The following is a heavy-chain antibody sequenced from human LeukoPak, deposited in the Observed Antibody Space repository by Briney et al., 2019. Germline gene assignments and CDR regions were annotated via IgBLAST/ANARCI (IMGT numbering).Heavy chain of an antibody. V-gene: IGHV1-69*06. CDR3: ARGVIPPRPSYYYYYMDV. CDR2: IIPIFGTA. J-gene: IGHJ6*03. CDR1: GGTFSSYA. D-gene: IGHD2-21*01. Sequence: SVKVSCKASGGTFSSYAISWVRQAPGQGLEWMGGIIPIFGTANYAQKFQGRVTITADKSTSTAYMELSSLRSEDTAVYYCARGVIPPRPSYYYYYMDVWGKGTTVTASS.